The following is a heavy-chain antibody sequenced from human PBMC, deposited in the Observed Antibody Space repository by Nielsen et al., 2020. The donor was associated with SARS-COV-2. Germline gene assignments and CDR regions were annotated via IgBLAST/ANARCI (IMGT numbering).Heavy chain of an antibody. CDR2: IWYDGSNK. Sequence: WIRQPPGKGLEWVAVIWYDGSNKYYADSVKGRFTISGDNSKNTLYLQMNSLRAEDTAVYYCARTYSSSWYGYYYGMDVWGQGTTVTVSS. D-gene: IGHD6-13*01. V-gene: IGHV3-33*01. CDR3: ARTYSSSWYGYYYGMDV. J-gene: IGHJ6*02.